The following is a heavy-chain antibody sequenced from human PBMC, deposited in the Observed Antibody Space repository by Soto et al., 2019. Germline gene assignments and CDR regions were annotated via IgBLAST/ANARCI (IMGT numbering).Heavy chain of an antibody. CDR2: IKQDGSEK. Sequence: GGSLRLSCAASGFTFSSYWMSWVRQAPGKGLEWVANIKQDGSEKYYVDSVKGRFTISRDNAKNSLYLQMNSLRAEDTAVYYCASGYGDYEGAFDIWGQGTMVTVSS. J-gene: IGHJ3*02. D-gene: IGHD4-17*01. CDR1: GFTFSSYW. V-gene: IGHV3-7*01. CDR3: ASGYGDYEGAFDI.